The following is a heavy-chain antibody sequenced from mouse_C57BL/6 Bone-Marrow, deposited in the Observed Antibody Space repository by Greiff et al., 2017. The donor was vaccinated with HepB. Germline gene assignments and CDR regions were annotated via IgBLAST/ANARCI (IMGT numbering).Heavy chain of an antibody. Sequence: EVQWVESGGGLVKPGGSLKLSCAASGFTFSSYAMSWVRQTPEKRLEWVATISDGGSYTYYPDNVKGRFTISRDNAKNNLYLQMSHLKSEDTAMYYCARADYYWCFDVWGTGTTVTVAS. J-gene: IGHJ1*03. D-gene: IGHD2-4*01. CDR3: ARADYYWCFDV. CDR2: ISDGGSYT. V-gene: IGHV5-4*01. CDR1: GFTFSSYA.